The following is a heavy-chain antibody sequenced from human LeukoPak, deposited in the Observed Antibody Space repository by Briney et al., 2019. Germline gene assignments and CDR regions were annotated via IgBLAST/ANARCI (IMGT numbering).Heavy chain of an antibody. CDR3: ARDRGYSYASYYGMDV. CDR2: IKQDGSEK. D-gene: IGHD5-18*01. CDR1: GFTFSSYS. Sequence: GGSLRLSCAASGFTFSSYSMNWVRQAPGKGLEWVANIKQDGSEKYYVDSVKGQFTISRDNAKNSLYLQMNSLRAEDTAVYYCARDRGYSYASYYGMDVWGQGTTVTVSS. V-gene: IGHV3-7*03. J-gene: IGHJ6*02.